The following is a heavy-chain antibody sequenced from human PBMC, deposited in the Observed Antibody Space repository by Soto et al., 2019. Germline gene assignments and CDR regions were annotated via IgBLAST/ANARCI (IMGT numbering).Heavy chain of an antibody. Sequence: PSVKVSCKASGGTFSSYTISWVRQAPGQGLEWMGRIIPILGIANYAQKFQGRVTITADKSTSTAYMELSSLRSEDTAVYYCASQGSGSYYIDYWGQGTLVTVSS. J-gene: IGHJ4*02. CDR3: ASQGSGSYYIDY. V-gene: IGHV1-69*02. CDR2: IIPILGIA. D-gene: IGHD3-10*01. CDR1: GGTFSSYT.